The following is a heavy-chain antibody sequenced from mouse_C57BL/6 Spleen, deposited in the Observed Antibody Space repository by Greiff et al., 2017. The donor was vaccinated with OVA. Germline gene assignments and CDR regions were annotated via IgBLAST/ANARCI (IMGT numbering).Heavy chain of an antibody. J-gene: IGHJ4*01. CDR1: GFSLTSYG. CDR2: IWSGGST. CDR3: ARKEGLYSNRYAMDY. Sequence: VQLQQSGPGLVQPSQSLSITCTVSGFSLTSYGVHWVRQSPGKGLEWLGVIWSGGSTDYNAAFISRLSISKDNSKSQVFFKMNSLQADDTAIYYCARKEGLYSNRYAMDYWGQGTSVTVSS. V-gene: IGHV2-2*01. D-gene: IGHD2-5*01.